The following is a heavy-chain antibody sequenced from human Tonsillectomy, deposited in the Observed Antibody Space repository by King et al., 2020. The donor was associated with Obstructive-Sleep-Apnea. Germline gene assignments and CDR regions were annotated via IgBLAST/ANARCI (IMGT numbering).Heavy chain of an antibody. CDR2: ISYDGGDK. Sequence: VQLVESGGGVGQPGRSLRLSCAASGFTFSSYAMHWVRQDPGKGREWWAVISYDGGDKYYSDSVKGRFTISIDNSKNTLNLQMNSLRAEDTAVYYCARDSVASGAIDYWGQGTLVTVSS. V-gene: IGHV3-30*04. J-gene: IGHJ4*02. CDR1: GFTFSSYA. D-gene: IGHD6-19*01. CDR3: ARDSVASGAIDY.